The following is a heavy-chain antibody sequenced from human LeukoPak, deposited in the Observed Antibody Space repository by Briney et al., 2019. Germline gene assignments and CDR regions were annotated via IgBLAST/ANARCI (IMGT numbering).Heavy chain of an antibody. D-gene: IGHD5-18*01. Sequence: SETLSLTCTVSGGSISSSSYYWGWIRQPPGKGLEWIGSIYYSGSTNYNPSLKSRVTISVDTSKNQFSLKLSSVTAADTAVYYCARTPSDTAMVIFDYWGQGTLVTVSS. CDR1: GGSISSSSYY. V-gene: IGHV4-39*07. J-gene: IGHJ4*02. CDR2: IYYSGST. CDR3: ARTPSDTAMVIFDY.